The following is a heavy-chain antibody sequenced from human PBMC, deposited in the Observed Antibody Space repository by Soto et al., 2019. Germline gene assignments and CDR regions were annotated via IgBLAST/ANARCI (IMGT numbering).Heavy chain of an antibody. CDR1: GFTFSIYV. J-gene: IGHJ3*02. Sequence: GGSLRLSCAASGFTFSIYVMSWVRQAPGKGLEWVSGISGSGGSTYYADSVKGRLTISRDNSKNTLYLQMSSLRAEDTALYYCAKGAASGDYLSNGFDIWGQGSMVTVSS. D-gene: IGHD3-22*01. CDR2: ISGSGGST. V-gene: IGHV3-23*01. CDR3: AKGAASGDYLSNGFDI.